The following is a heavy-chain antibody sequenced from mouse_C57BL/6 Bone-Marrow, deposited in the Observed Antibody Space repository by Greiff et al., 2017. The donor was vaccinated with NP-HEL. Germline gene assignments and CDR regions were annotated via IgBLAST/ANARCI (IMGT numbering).Heavy chain of an antibody. CDR2: IYPGSGST. D-gene: IGHD6-1*01. Sequence: VQLQQPGAELVKPGASVKMSCKASGYTFTSYWITWVKQRPGQGLEWIGDIYPGSGSTNYNEKFKSKATLTVDTSSSTAYMQLSSLTSEDSAVYDCAREVDGLFYAMDYWGQGTSVTVSS. CDR3: AREVDGLFYAMDY. V-gene: IGHV1-55*01. J-gene: IGHJ4*01. CDR1: GYTFTSYW.